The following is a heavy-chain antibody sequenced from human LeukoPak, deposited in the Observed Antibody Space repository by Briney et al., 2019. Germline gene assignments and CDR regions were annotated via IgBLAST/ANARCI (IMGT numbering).Heavy chain of an antibody. V-gene: IGHV3-33*08. J-gene: IGHJ4*02. CDR3: AREAGYDTGGYPRDY. Sequence: PGGSLRLSCAASGFTSSNYAMHWVRQAPGKGLECVALIWYDGSNEFYADSVKGRFTISRDNSKNTLYLQMNSLRAEDTAIYYCAREAGYDTGGYPRDYWGQGTLVTVSS. CDR2: IWYDGSNE. CDR1: GFTSSNYA. D-gene: IGHD2-8*02.